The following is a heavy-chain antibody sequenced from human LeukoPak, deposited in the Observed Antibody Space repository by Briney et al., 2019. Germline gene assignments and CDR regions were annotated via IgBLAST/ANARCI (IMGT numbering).Heavy chain of an antibody. D-gene: IGHD3-22*01. CDR1: GFTFSDYY. J-gene: IGHJ5*02. Sequence: GGSLRLSCAASGFTFSDYYMSWIRQAPGKGLEWVSYISSSGSTIYYADSVKGRFTISRDNAKNPLYLQMNSLSAEDTAVYYCARDPYYYDSSGYLPWGQGTLVTVSS. V-gene: IGHV3-11*01. CDR3: ARDPYYYDSSGYLP. CDR2: ISSSGSTI.